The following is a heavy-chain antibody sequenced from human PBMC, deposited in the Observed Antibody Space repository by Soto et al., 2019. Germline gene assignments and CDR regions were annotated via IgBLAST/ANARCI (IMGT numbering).Heavy chain of an antibody. V-gene: IGHV1-3*01. J-gene: IGHJ5*02. Sequence: QVQLVQSGAEVKKPGASVKVSCKASGYTFTSYARHWVRQAPGQMLELMGWIKARTGNTKYSQKFQGRVTITRDTSASPAYMELSSLRSADTAVYYCARDDYYDGLGPWGQGTLVTVSS. CDR3: ARDDYYDGLGP. CDR1: GYTFTSYA. CDR2: IKARTGNT. D-gene: IGHD3-16*01.